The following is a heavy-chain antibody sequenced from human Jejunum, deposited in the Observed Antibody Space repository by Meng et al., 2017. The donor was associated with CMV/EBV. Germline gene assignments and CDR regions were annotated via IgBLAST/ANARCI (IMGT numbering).Heavy chain of an antibody. CDR2: IASKTDNYAT. D-gene: IGHD2-2*01. V-gene: IGHV3-73*01. Sequence: AASAFTFSGSTMHWVRQASGQGLEWVGHIASKTDNYATAYAPSVKGRFTISRDDSKNTAYLHMNSLKTEDTAVYYCVFGFPAWFDPWGQGTLVTVSS. CDR3: VFGFPAWFDP. CDR1: AFTFSGST. J-gene: IGHJ5*02.